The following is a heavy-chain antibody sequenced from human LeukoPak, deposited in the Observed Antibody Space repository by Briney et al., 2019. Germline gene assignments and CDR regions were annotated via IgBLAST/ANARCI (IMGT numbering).Heavy chain of an antibody. CDR2: INPNSGGT. Sequence: ASVTVSCKASGYTFTGYYMHWVRQAPGQGLEWMGWINPNSGGTNYAQKFQGRVTMTRDTSISTAYMELSRLRSDDTAVYYCARDKDCSSTSCYFLFDPWGQGTLVTVSS. J-gene: IGHJ5*02. D-gene: IGHD2-2*01. CDR3: ARDKDCSSTSCYFLFDP. CDR1: GYTFTGYY. V-gene: IGHV1-2*02.